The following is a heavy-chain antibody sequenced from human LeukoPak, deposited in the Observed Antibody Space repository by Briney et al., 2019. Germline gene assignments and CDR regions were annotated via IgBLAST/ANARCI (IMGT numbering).Heavy chain of an antibody. Sequence: ASVKVSCKASGYTFTGYYMHWVRQAPGQVLEWMGWINPNSGGTNYAQKFQGRVTMTRDTSISTAYMELSRLRSDDAAVYYCARGGCSSTSCPARPDFDYWGQGTLVTVSS. D-gene: IGHD2-2*01. J-gene: IGHJ4*02. CDR1: GYTFTGYY. CDR3: ARGGCSSTSCPARPDFDY. CDR2: INPNSGGT. V-gene: IGHV1-2*02.